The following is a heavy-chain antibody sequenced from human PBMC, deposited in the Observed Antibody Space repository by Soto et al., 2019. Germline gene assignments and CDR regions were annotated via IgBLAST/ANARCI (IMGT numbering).Heavy chain of an antibody. D-gene: IGHD3-22*01. CDR2: INPSGGST. Sequence: GASVKVSCKASGYTFTSYYMHWVRQAPGQGLEWMGIINPSGGSTSYAQKFQGRVTMTRDTSTSTVYMELSSLRSEDTAVYYCARDYDGSGYPRYYFDYWGQGTLVTVSS. J-gene: IGHJ4*02. V-gene: IGHV1-46*03. CDR1: GYTFTSYY. CDR3: ARDYDGSGYPRYYFDY.